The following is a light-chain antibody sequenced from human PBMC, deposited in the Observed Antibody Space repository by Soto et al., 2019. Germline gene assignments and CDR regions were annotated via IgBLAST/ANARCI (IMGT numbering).Light chain of an antibody. CDR1: QSVGNN. V-gene: IGKV3-15*01. J-gene: IGKJ4*01. Sequence: EIVLTQSPATLSVSPGERATLSCRASQSVGNNFAWYQQKPGQAPRLLIFATSTRGAGGPARFSGSGSGTEFTLTVSSLQSEDFAVYYCQQYGDWPLTFGGGAKVEIE. CDR3: QQYGDWPLT. CDR2: ATS.